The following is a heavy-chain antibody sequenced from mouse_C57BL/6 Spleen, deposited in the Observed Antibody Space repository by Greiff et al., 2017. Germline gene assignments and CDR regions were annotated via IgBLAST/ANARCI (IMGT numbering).Heavy chain of an antibody. CDR2: IYPRSGNT. J-gene: IGHJ2*01. D-gene: IGHD2-1*01. CDR3: ARWGGNYLFDY. Sequence: LQESGAELARPGASVKLSCKASGYTFTSYGISWVKQRTGQGLEWIGEIYPRSGNTYYNEKFKGKATLTADKSSSTAYMELRSLTSEDSAVYFCARWGGNYLFDYWGQGTTLTVSS. V-gene: IGHV1-81*01. CDR1: GYTFTSYG.